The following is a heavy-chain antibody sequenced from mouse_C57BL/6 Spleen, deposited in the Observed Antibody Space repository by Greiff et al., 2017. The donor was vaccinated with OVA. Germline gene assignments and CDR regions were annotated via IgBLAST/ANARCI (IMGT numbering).Heavy chain of an antibody. Sequence: VQLQQSVAELVRPGASVTLSCTASGFNIKNTYMHLVKQRPEQGLEWIGRIDPANGNTQYAPKFQGKATITADTSSNTAYLKLSSLTSEDTAIDYCAPLLETGRYFDVWGTGTTVTVSA. V-gene: IGHV14-3*01. CDR1: GFNIKNTY. J-gene: IGHJ1*03. CDR2: IDPANGNT. CDR3: APLLETGRYFDV.